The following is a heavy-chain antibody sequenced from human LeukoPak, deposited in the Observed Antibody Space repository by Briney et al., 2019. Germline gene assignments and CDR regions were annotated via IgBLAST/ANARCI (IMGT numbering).Heavy chain of an antibody. D-gene: IGHD3-3*01. Sequence: SVKVSCKASGGTFSSYAISWVRQAPGQGLEWMGGSIPIFGTAHYAQKFQGRVTITADESTSTAYVELSSLRSEDTAVYYCARDGDDFWSGYLDAFDIWGHGTMVTVSS. CDR2: SIPIFGTA. J-gene: IGHJ3*02. V-gene: IGHV1-69*13. CDR1: GGTFSSYA. CDR3: ARDGDDFWSGYLDAFDI.